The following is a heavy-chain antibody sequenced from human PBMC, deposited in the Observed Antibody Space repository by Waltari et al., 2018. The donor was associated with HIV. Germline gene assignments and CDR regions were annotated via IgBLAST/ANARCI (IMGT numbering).Heavy chain of an antibody. CDR3: AREGAGDIYYLEY. D-gene: IGHD3-16*02. V-gene: IGHV1-3*01. CDR2: INVGNSKT. CDR1: GYTFTNYA. J-gene: IGHJ4*02. Sequence: QVQLVQSRAEVKRPGASVKVSYKTSGYTFTNYAVHWVRQAPGQRLESMGWINVGNSKTQYSQKFQGRLTITRDTSASVAYMELTRLKSEDTAVYFCAREGAGDIYYLEYWGQGTLVTVSS.